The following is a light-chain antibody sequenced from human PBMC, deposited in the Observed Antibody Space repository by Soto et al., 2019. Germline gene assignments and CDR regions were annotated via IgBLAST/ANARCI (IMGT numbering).Light chain of an antibody. CDR3: QQYDNLRRT. CDR1: QDISNY. J-gene: IGKJ2*01. V-gene: IGKV1-33*01. CDR2: DAS. Sequence: DIQMTQSPSSLSASVGDRVTITCQASQDISNYLNWYQQKPGKAPKLLIYDASNLETGVPSRFSGSGSGTDFTFTISSLQPEDIATYYCQQYDNLRRTFGQGTKLEIK.